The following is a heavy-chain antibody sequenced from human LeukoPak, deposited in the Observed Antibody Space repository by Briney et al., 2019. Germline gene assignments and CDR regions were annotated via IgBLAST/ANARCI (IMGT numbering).Heavy chain of an antibody. Sequence: PGGSLRLSCAASESTVSSNHMSWVRQAPGKGLEWVSAVYSGGSTYYVGSVKGRFTISRDNSKNTLYLQMNSLRAEDTAVYYCARAGDGGARLGAFDIWGQGTMVTVSS. CDR2: VYSGGST. V-gene: IGHV3-53*01. CDR3: ARAGDGGARLGAFDI. CDR1: ESTVSSNH. D-gene: IGHD4-23*01. J-gene: IGHJ3*02.